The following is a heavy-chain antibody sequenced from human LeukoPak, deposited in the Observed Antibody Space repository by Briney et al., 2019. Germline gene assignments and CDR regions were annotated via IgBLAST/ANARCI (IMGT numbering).Heavy chain of an antibody. D-gene: IGHD1-26*01. V-gene: IGHV3-9*01. Sequence: GRSLRLSCAAPGFTFDDYDMHWVRQAPGKGLEWVSGISWNSGSIGYADSVKGRFTISRDNAKNSLFLQMNSLRAEDAALYYCAKDSGSYLLSGHFDCWGQGTLVTVSS. CDR3: AKDSGSYLLSGHFDC. CDR1: GFTFDDYD. J-gene: IGHJ4*02. CDR2: ISWNSGSI.